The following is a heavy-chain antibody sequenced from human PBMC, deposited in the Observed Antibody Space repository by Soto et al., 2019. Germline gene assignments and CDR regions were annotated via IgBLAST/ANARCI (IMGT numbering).Heavy chain of an antibody. CDR1: GYTFSTYW. CDR3: ARGYCSSNRCYGLDY. CDR2: IYPGDSET. Sequence: PGESLKISCKPSGYTFSTYWIGWVRQMPGKGLEWLGIIYPGDSETRYSPSFQGQVTISVDKSISTAYLQWSSLKASYTAMYYCARGYCSSNRCYGLDYWGQGTLVTVSS. J-gene: IGHJ4*02. D-gene: IGHD2-2*01. V-gene: IGHV5-51*01.